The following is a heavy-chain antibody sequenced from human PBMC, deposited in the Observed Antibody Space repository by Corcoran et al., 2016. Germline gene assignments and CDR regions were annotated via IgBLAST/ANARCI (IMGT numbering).Heavy chain of an antibody. CDR2: IWYDGSNK. CDR1: GFTFSSYG. J-gene: IGHJ4*02. CDR3: ARTYLERYVDWVFDY. D-gene: IGHD3-9*01. Sequence: QVQLVESGGGVVQPGRSLRLSCAASGFTFSSYGMHWVRQAPGKGLEWVAVIWYDGSNKYYADSVKGRFTISRDNSKNTLYLQMNSLRAEDTAVYYWARTYLERYVDWVFDYWGQGTLVTVSS. V-gene: IGHV3-33*01.